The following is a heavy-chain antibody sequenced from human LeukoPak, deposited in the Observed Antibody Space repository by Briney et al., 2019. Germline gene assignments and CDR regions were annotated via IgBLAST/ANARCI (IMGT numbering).Heavy chain of an antibody. Sequence: PSETLSLTCTVSGGSIGTYYWSWIRQSPGKGLEWIGYIYVTGSTRYNPYLQSRVTISVDTSRNQFFLKMCSVTAADTAVYYCARHIGGGIEDMDVWGKGTKVTVSS. J-gene: IGHJ6*03. D-gene: IGHD3-16*02. CDR3: ARHIGGGIEDMDV. CDR1: GGSIGTYY. V-gene: IGHV4-59*08. CDR2: IYVTGST.